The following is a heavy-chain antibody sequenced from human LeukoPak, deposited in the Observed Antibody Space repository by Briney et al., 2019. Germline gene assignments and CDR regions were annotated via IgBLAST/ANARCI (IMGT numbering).Heavy chain of an antibody. CDR1: GGTFSSYA. V-gene: IGHV1-69*05. CDR2: IIPIFGTA. J-gene: IGHJ6*03. D-gene: IGHD2-2*01. CDR3: ARGIYEDIVVVPAAMQAYYYYYYMDV. Sequence: SAKVSCKASGGTFSSYAISWVRQAPGQGLEWMGGIIPIFGTANYAQKFQGRVTITTDESTSTAYMELSSLRSEDTAVYYCARGIYEDIVVVPAAMQAYYYYYYMDVWGKGTTVTVSS.